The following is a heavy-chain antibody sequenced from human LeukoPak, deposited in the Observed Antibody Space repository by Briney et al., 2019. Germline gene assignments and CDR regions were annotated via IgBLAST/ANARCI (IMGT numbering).Heavy chain of an antibody. D-gene: IGHD3-3*02. V-gene: IGHV3-23*01. CDR1: GFTFSGYA. CDR2: ISGSGGST. J-gene: IGHJ4*02. Sequence: QPGGSLRLSCAASGFTFSGYAMSWVRQAPGKGLEWVSAISGSGGSTYYADSVKGRFAISRDNSKNTLYLQMNRLRAEDTAVYYCAKDRIRICDYWGQGTLVTVSS. CDR3: AKDRIRICDY.